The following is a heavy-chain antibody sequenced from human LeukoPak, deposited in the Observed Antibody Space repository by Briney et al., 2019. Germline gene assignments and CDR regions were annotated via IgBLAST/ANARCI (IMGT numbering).Heavy chain of an antibody. J-gene: IGHJ4*02. V-gene: IGHV1-2*02. CDR3: ARTREGVWGSYSP. Sequence: GASVKVSCKAFGYSFTDYYIHWVRLAPGQGLEWMGWINPKSGGTHYAQKFQGRVSMTRDTSINTVHLELSSLKTNDTAVYYCARTREGVWGSYSPWGQGTLVTVSS. CDR2: INPKSGGT. CDR1: GYSFTDYY. D-gene: IGHD3-16*01.